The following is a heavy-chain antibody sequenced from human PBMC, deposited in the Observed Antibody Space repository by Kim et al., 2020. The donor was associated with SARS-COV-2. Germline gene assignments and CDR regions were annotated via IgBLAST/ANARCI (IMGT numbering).Heavy chain of an antibody. D-gene: IGHD3-9*01. J-gene: IGHJ6*02. V-gene: IGHV4-59*13. CDR3: ARDHRYSDISSADPTYYYGMDV. CDR1: GASISPYY. Sequence: SETLSLTCTVSGASISPYYWSWIRQPPGKGLEWIGYIYYSGSTNYNLSLKSRVTISVDTSKNQFSLNLTSVTAADTAVYYCARDHRYSDISSADPTYYYGMDVWGQGTTVTVS. CDR2: IYYSGST.